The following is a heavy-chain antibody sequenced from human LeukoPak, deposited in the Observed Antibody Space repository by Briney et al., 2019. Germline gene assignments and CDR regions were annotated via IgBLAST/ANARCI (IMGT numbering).Heavy chain of an antibody. J-gene: IGHJ4*02. CDR2: ISGSGGST. Sequence: GGSLRLSCAVSGFSVSSSSMSWVRQAPGKGLEWVSAISGSGGSTYYADSVKGRFTISRDNSKNTLYLQMNSLRAEDTAVYYCAKEDYYDSSGYYQKKDYWGQGTLVTVSS. D-gene: IGHD3-22*01. CDR3: AKEDYYDSSGYYQKKDY. CDR1: GFSVSSSS. V-gene: IGHV3-23*01.